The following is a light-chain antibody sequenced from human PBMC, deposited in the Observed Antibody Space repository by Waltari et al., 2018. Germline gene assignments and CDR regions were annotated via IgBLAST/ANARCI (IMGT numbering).Light chain of an antibody. Sequence: QAVLTQPASLSASPGASASLTCTLRSGINVGTYNIYWYQQKPGSPPQYLLRYNSDSDTEHGSGVPSRFSGSKDASANVCILLISGLQAEDEADYYCMIWYSSAWVFGGGTKLTVL. CDR1: SGINVGTYN. V-gene: IGLV5-45*01. CDR3: MIWYSSAWV. CDR2: YNSDSDT. J-gene: IGLJ3*02.